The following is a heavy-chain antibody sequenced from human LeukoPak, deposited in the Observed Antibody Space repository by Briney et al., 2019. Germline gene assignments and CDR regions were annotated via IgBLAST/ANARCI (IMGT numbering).Heavy chain of an antibody. CDR3: ARGGVRWIGYSN. Sequence: SETLSLTCAVYGGSFSGYYWSWIRQPPGKGLEWIGEINHSGSTNYNPSLKSRVTISVDTSKNQFSLKLSSVTAADTAVYYCARGGVRWIGYSNWGQGTLVTVSS. CDR1: GGSFSGYY. J-gene: IGHJ4*02. CDR2: INHSGST. V-gene: IGHV4-34*01. D-gene: IGHD3-22*01.